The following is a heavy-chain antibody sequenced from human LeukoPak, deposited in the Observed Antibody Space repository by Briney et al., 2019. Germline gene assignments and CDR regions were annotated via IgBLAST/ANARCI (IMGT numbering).Heavy chain of an antibody. D-gene: IGHD1-26*01. J-gene: IGHJ5*02. Sequence: SETLSLTCAVYGGSFSGYYWSWIRQPPGKGLEWIGKINNSGSTNYNPSLKSRVTISVDTSKNQFSLKLSSATAADAAVYYCATACGSTDNWFDPWGQGTLVTVSS. V-gene: IGHV4-34*01. CDR1: GGSFSGYY. CDR3: ATACGSTDNWFDP. CDR2: INNSGST.